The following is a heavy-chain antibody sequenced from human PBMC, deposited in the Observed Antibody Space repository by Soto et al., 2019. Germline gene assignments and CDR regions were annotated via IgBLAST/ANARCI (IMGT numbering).Heavy chain of an antibody. CDR1: GFTFSSYA. CDR2: ISGSGGST. V-gene: IGHV3-23*01. D-gene: IGHD2-2*01. J-gene: IGHJ5*02. CDR3: AKDRNIVVVSAAMRNNWFDP. Sequence: EVQLLESGGGLVQPGGSLRLSCAASGFTFSSYAMSWVRQAPGKGLEWVSAISGSGGSTYYADSVKGRFTISRDNSKNTMYMQMNSLRAVDTAVYYFAKDRNIVVVSAAMRNNWFDPWGQGTLVTVSS.